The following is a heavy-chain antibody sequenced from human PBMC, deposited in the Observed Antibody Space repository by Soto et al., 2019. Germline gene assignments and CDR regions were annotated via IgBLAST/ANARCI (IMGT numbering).Heavy chain of an antibody. V-gene: IGHV4-59*12. D-gene: IGHD6-13*01. CDR3: AREGAYSSPTNWFDP. J-gene: IGHJ5*02. CDR1: GDSISSYS. Sequence: SETLSLTCTVSGDSISSYSWSWIRQPPGKGLEWIGNIHYNGSTKYSPSLKSRVTMSVDTSKNHFSLKLISVTAADTAVYYCAREGAYSSPTNWFDPWGQGTLVTVSS. CDR2: IHYNGST.